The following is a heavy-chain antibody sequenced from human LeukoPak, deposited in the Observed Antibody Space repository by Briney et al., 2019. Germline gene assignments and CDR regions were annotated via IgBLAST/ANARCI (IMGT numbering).Heavy chain of an antibody. CDR3: ARDRLLGY. Sequence: KGLEWIGYIYYSGSTNYNPSLKSRATISVDTSKNQFSLKLSSVTAADTAVYYCARDRLLGYWGQGTLVTVSS. J-gene: IGHJ4*02. D-gene: IGHD2-15*01. CDR2: IYYSGST. V-gene: IGHV4-59*01.